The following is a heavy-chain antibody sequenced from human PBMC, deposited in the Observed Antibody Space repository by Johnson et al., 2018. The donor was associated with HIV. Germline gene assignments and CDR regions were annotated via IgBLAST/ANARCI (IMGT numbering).Heavy chain of an antibody. CDR2: IRYDGSNK. D-gene: IGHD2-15*01. CDR3: ARDLVVAATFDI. Sequence: VQLVESGGGVVQPGGSLRLSCAASGFTFSSYGMHWVRQAPGKGLEWVAFIRYDGSNKYYADSVKGRFTISRDNSKNTLYLQMNSLRAEDTAVYYCARDLVVAATFDIWGQGTMVTVSS. CDR1: GFTFSSYG. V-gene: IGHV3-30*02. J-gene: IGHJ3*02.